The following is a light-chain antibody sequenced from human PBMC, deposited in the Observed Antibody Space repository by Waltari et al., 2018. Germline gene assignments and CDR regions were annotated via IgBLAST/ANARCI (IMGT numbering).Light chain of an antibody. J-gene: IGLJ3*02. CDR1: TGAVTSGHY. V-gene: IGLV7-46*01. CDR3: LLWYSGARWV. Sequence: QAVVTQEPSLTVSPGGTVTLTCGSSTGAVTSGHYPHLFQQKPCQVPKTLIFDTSNKHSWAPARFSGSLLGGKAALTLSGAQPEDEAEYYCLLWYSGARWVFGGGTKLSVL. CDR2: DTS.